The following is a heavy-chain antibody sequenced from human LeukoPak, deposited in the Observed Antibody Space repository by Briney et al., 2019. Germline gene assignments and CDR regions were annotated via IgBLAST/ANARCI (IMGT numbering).Heavy chain of an antibody. CDR3: AKENSIFGVVVIQDAFDI. Sequence: GGSLRLSCAASGFTFSSYGMHWVRQAPGKGLEWVAVISYDGSNKYYADSVKGRFTISRDNSKNTLYLQMNSLRAEDTAVCYCAKENSIFGVVVIQDAFDIWGQGTMVTVSS. CDR2: ISYDGSNK. J-gene: IGHJ3*02. CDR1: GFTFSSYG. V-gene: IGHV3-30*18. D-gene: IGHD3-3*01.